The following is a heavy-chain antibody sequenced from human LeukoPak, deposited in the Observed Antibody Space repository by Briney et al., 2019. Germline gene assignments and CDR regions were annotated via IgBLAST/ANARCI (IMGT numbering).Heavy chain of an antibody. Sequence: SQTLSLTCTVSGGSISSGDYYWSWIRQPPGKGLEWIGYIYYSGSTYYNPSLKSRLTLSADTSKNQFYLTLSSVTAADTAVCYCATGSGYYRGAECFEYWGQGILVTVSS. CDR2: IYYSGST. CDR3: ATGSGYYRGAECFEY. V-gene: IGHV4-30-4*08. D-gene: IGHD3-22*01. CDR1: GGSISSGDYY. J-gene: IGHJ1*01.